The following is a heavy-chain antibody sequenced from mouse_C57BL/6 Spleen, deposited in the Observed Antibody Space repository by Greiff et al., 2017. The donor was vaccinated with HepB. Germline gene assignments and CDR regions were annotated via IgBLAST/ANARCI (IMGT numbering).Heavy chain of an antibody. CDR1: GYTFTSYW. D-gene: IGHD2-4*01. Sequence: VQLQQSGAELAKPGASVKLSCKASGYTFTSYWMHWVKQRPGQGLEWIGYINPSSGYTKYNQKFKDKATLTADKSSSTAYMKLSSLTYEDSAVYYCAREGDDYDAPAWFAYWGQGTLVTVSA. V-gene: IGHV1-7*01. CDR3: AREGDDYDAPAWFAY. CDR2: INPSSGYT. J-gene: IGHJ3*01.